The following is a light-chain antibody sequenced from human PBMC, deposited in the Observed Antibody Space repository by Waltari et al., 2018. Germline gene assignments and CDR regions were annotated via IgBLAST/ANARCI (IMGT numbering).Light chain of an antibody. CDR1: NLGANY. CDR2: QDS. V-gene: IGLV3-1*01. Sequence: SYELTPPPSVPVSPGQPANIPFPGANLGANYPCWDQQTPGQSPVLVIYQDSKRPSGIPERFSGSNSGNTATLTISGTQAMDEADYYCQAWDSSTAVFGGGTKLTVL. CDR3: QAWDSSTAV. J-gene: IGLJ2*01.